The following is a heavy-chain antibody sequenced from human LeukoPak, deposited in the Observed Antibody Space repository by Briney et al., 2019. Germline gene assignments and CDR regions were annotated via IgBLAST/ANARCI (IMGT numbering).Heavy chain of an antibody. CDR2: INHSGST. D-gene: IGHD2-15*01. CDR3: ASLGYCSGGSCLKNWFDP. Sequence: PSETLSLTCAVYGGSFSGYYWSWIRQPPGKGLEWIGEINHSGSTNYNPALKSRVTISVDTSKNQFSLKLSSVTAADTAVYYCASLGYCSGGSCLKNWFDPWGQGTLVTVSS. V-gene: IGHV4-34*01. J-gene: IGHJ5*02. CDR1: GGSFSGYY.